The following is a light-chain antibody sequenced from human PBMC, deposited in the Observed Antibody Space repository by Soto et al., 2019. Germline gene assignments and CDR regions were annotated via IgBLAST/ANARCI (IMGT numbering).Light chain of an antibody. CDR2: GAS. J-gene: IGKJ5*01. Sequence: EIVFTQSPGTLSLSPGERATLSCSASQSVSSSYLAWYQQKPGQAPRLLIYGASSRATGIPDRFSGSGSGTDFTLTISRLEPEDFAVYYCQQRSNWPSITFGQGTRLEIK. V-gene: IGKV3D-20*02. CDR1: QSVSSSY. CDR3: QQRSNWPSIT.